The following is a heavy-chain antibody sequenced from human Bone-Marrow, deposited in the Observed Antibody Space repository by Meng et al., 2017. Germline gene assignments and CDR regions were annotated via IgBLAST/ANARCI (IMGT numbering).Heavy chain of an antibody. J-gene: IGHJ4*02. Sequence: SETLSLTCTVSGGSISSSSSYWGWIRQPPGKGLEWIGSIYYSGSTYYNPSLKSRVTISVDTSKNQFSLMLSSVTAADTAVYYCARGYYDYVWEIYPQGVYFDYWGQGTLVTVSS. CDR1: GGSISSSSSY. CDR3: ARGYYDYVWEIYPQGVYFDY. V-gene: IGHV4-39*07. D-gene: IGHD3-16*02. CDR2: IYYSGST.